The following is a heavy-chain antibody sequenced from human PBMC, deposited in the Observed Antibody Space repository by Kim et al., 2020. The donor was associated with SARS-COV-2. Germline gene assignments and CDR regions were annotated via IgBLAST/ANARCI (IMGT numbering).Heavy chain of an antibody. Sequence: SETLSLTCTVSGGSISSYYWRWIRQPPGKGLEWIGYIYYSGSTNYNPSLKSRVTISVDTSKNQFSLKLSSVTAADTAVYYCAREGDDPTNNNWFDPWGQGTLVTVSS. CDR2: IYYSGST. CDR3: AREGDDPTNNNWFDP. D-gene: IGHD2-21*02. J-gene: IGHJ5*02. CDR1: GGSISSYY. V-gene: IGHV4-59*01.